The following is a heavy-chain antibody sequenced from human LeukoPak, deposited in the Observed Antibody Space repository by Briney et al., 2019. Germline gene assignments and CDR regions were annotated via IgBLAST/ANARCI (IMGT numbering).Heavy chain of an antibody. CDR2: TYYSGST. J-gene: IGHJ4*02. CDR3: ARGYSSSWLYYFDY. CDR1: GGSISSYY. D-gene: IGHD6-13*01. Sequence: SETLSLTCTVSGGSISSYYWSWIRQPPGKGLEWIGYTYYSGSTNYNPSLKSRVTISVDTSKDQFSLKLSSVTAADTAVYYCARGYSSSWLYYFDYWGQGTLVTVSS. V-gene: IGHV4-59*01.